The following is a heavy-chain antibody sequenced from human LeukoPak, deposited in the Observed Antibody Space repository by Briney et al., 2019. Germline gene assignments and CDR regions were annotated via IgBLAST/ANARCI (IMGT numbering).Heavy chain of an antibody. Sequence: GGSLRLSCAASEFTFSSYSMNWVRRAPGKGLEWVSYISSSSSTIYYADSVKGRSTISRDNAKNSLYLQMNSLRDEDTAVYYCARGELEPLDYWGQGTLVTVSS. CDR2: ISSSSSTI. V-gene: IGHV3-48*02. J-gene: IGHJ4*02. D-gene: IGHD1-14*01. CDR1: EFTFSSYS. CDR3: ARGELEPLDY.